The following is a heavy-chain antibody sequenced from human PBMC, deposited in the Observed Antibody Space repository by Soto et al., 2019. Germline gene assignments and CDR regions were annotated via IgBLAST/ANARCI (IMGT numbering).Heavy chain of an antibody. V-gene: IGHV3-15*07. CDR2: IKSKTDGGTT. D-gene: IGHD5-18*01. CDR1: GFAFSNAW. Sequence: GGSLRLSCAASGFAFSNAWMNWVRQAPGKGLEWVGRIKSKTDGGTTDYAAPVKGRFTISRDDSKNTLYLQMNSLKTEDTAVYYCTTDQHSYGPSTYFDSWGQGTLVTVSS. J-gene: IGHJ4*02. CDR3: TTDQHSYGPSTYFDS.